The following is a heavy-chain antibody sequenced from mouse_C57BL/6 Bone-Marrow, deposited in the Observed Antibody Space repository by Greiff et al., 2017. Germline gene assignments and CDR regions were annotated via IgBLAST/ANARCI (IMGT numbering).Heavy chain of an antibody. CDR1: GYTFTSYG. CDR2: IYPRSGHT. J-gene: IGHJ2*01. Sequence: QVQLQQSGAELVRPGASVKLSCKASGYTFTSYGISWVQQRTGQGLEWIGAIYPRSGHTYYNENFKGKVTLTADKSSSTAYMELRSLTSEDSAVYVCARWEERGYYFDYWGQGTTLTVSS. D-gene: IGHD4-1*01. V-gene: IGHV1-81*01. CDR3: ARWEERGYYFDY.